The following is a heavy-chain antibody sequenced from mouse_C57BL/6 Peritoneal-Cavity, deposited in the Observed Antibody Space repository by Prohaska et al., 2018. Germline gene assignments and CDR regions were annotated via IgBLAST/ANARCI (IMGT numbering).Heavy chain of an antibody. D-gene: IGHD1-1*01. V-gene: IGHV1-84*01. Sequence: QIQLQQSGPELVKPGASVKISCKASGYTFTDYYINWVKQRPGQGLEWIGWIYPGSGNTKYNEKFKGKATLTVDTSSSTAYMQLSSLTSEDSAVYFCARNSGSYDGSSDWYVDVWGTGTTVTVSS. CDR1: GYTFTDYY. CDR2: IYPGSGNT. CDR3: ARNSGSYDGSSDWYVDV. J-gene: IGHJ1*03.